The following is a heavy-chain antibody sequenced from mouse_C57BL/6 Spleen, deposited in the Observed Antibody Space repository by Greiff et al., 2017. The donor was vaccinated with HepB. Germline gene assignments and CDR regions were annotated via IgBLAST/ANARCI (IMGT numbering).Heavy chain of an antibody. V-gene: IGHV1-82*01. Sequence: QVQLQQSGPELVKPGASVKISCKASGYAFSRSWMNWVKQRPGKGLEWIGRIYPGDGDTNYNGKFKGKATLTADKSSSTAYMQLSSLTSEDSAVYFCARSLYGSYFDYWGQGTTLTVSS. D-gene: IGHD1-1*01. J-gene: IGHJ2*01. CDR2: IYPGDGDT. CDR3: ARSLYGSYFDY. CDR1: GYAFSRSW.